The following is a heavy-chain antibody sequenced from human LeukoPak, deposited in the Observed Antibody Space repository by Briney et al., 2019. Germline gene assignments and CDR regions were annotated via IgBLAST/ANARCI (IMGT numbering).Heavy chain of an antibody. V-gene: IGHV1-8*02. CDR1: GYTFNNFD. CDR3: ARDLIAVAGIYYYYYYMDV. Sequence: ASVKVSCKASGYTFNNFDIDWIRQAPGQGLEWMGSMTPKSGDTDLAQKFQGRVTMTRDTSLNTAYLAVSSLTSDDTAVYYCARDLIAVAGIYYYYYYMDVWGKGTTVTISS. D-gene: IGHD6-19*01. CDR2: MTPKSGDT. J-gene: IGHJ6*03.